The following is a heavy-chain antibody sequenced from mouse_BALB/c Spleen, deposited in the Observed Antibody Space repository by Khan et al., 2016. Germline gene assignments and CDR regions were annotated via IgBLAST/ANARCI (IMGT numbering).Heavy chain of an antibody. CDR1: GFDFSRYW. J-gene: IGHJ1*01. Sequence: EVKLLESGGGLVQPGGSLKLSCAASGFDFSRYWMTWVRQAPGKGLEWIGEIYPDSSTINCTPSLKDKFIISRDNANTTLYLQMSNVRSEEPALDYCARLGGSNYWYFDVWCAGTTVTVSS. CDR3: ARLGGSNYWYFDV. D-gene: IGHD1-1*01. CDR2: IYPDSSTI. V-gene: IGHV4-1*02.